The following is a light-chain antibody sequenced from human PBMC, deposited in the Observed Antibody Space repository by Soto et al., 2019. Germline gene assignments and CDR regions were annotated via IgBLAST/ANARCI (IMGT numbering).Light chain of an antibody. CDR3: QQRYNWPRT. CDR2: DAS. CDR1: QRVRTD. V-gene: IGKV3-11*01. Sequence: EIVLTQSPATLSLSPGERATLSCRASQRVRTDLAWYQQKPGQAPRLLIYDASKRATGIPARFSGGVSGTDFTLTISSLEPEDFAVYYCQQRYNWPRTFGQGTKVEIK. J-gene: IGKJ1*01.